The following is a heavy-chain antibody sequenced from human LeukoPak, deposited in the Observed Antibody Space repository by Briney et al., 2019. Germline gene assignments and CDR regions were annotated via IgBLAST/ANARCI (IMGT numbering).Heavy chain of an antibody. J-gene: IGHJ6*02. Sequence: SETLSLTCSVSDGSINSYYWNWIRRPPGKGLEWIGYIYYNGNTNYSPSLKSRVTMSVDTSKNLFSLKVSSVTAADTAVYYCARRYRRPYVAVPSASPSMGTGKNILDVWGQGTTVVVSS. D-gene: IGHD2-2*01. CDR3: ARRYRRPYVAVPSASPSMGTGKNILDV. V-gene: IGHV4-59*01. CDR1: DGSINSYY. CDR2: IYYNGNT.